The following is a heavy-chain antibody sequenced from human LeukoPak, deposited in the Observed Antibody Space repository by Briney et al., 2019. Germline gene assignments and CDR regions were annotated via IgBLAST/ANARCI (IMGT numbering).Heavy chain of an antibody. CDR2: IYPGDSDT. CDR3: ARRAPYCGGDCYSIFDY. CDR1: GYSFTSYW. J-gene: IGHJ4*02. Sequence: GESLKISCKGSGYSFTSYWIGWVRQMPGKGLEWMGIIYPGDSDTRYSPSFQGQVTISADKSISTAYLQWSSLKASDTAMYYCARRAPYCGGDCYSIFDYWGQGTLVTVSS. V-gene: IGHV5-51*01. D-gene: IGHD2-21*02.